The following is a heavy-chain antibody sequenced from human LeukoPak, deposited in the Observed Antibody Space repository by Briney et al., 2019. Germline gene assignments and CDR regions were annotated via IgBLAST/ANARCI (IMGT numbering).Heavy chain of an antibody. J-gene: IGHJ4*02. Sequence: SETLSLTCTVSGGSISSGGYYWSWIRQHPGKGLEWIGYIYYSGSTYYNPSLKSRVTISVDTSKNQFSLKLSSVTAADTAVYYCARYGIAARTFGYWGQGTLVTVSS. CDR1: GGSISSGGYY. CDR2: IYYSGST. CDR3: ARYGIAARTFGY. D-gene: IGHD6-6*01. V-gene: IGHV4-39*01.